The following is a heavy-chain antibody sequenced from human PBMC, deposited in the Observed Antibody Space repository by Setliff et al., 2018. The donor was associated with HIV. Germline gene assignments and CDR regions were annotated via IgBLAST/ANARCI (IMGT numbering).Heavy chain of an antibody. J-gene: IGHJ4*02. V-gene: IGHV4-39*07. Sequence: SETLSLTCSVSGGSISSGSYHWDWIRQPPGKGLEWIGSVYYTGNTYYNPSLRSRITMSVDTSQNQVSLKLSSVTAADTAVYYCARGAYPREFYFDSWGQGMLVTVSS. CDR2: VYYTGNT. CDR3: ARGAYPREFYFDS. D-gene: IGHD2-21*01. CDR1: GGSISSGSYH.